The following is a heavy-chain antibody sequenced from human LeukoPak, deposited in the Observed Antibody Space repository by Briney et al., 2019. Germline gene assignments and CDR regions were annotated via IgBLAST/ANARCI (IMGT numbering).Heavy chain of an antibody. CDR1: GGSISSNSYY. CDR2: IYYSGRT. D-gene: IGHD4-17*01. Sequence: SETLSLTCTVSGGSISSNSYYWGWIRQPPGEGLEWIGSIYYSGRTYYNPSLKSRVTISLDMSKNQFSLKLSSVTAADTAVYYCARALDYGDPPHDAFDMWGQGTMVTVSS. CDR3: ARALDYGDPPHDAFDM. J-gene: IGHJ3*02. V-gene: IGHV4-39*07.